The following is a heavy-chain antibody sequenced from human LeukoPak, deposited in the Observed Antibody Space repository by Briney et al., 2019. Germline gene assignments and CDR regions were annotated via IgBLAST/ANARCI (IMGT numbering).Heavy chain of an antibody. J-gene: IGHJ3*02. CDR3: ARRFPINWADAFDI. CDR1: GWSFRGYY. CDR2: INHSGST. D-gene: IGHD7-27*01. V-gene: IGHV4-34*01. Sequence: SETLSLTCAVYGWSFRGYYWSWIRQPPGKGLEWIGEINHSGSTNYNPSLKSRVTISVGTSKNQFSLKLSSVTAADTAVYYCARRFPINWADAFDIWGQGTMVTVSS.